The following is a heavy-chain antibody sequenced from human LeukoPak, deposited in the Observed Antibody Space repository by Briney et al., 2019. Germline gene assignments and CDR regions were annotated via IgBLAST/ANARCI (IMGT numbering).Heavy chain of an antibody. CDR1: GGTFSSYA. Sequence: GASVKVSCKASGGTFSSYAISWVRQAPGQGLEWMGGIIPIFGTANYAQKFQGRVTITADESTSTAYMELSSLRSEDTAVYYCARGGSGSYYPGYYFDYWGQGTVVTVSS. CDR3: ARGGSGSYYPGYYFDY. V-gene: IGHV1-69*13. CDR2: IIPIFGTA. D-gene: IGHD3-10*01. J-gene: IGHJ4*02.